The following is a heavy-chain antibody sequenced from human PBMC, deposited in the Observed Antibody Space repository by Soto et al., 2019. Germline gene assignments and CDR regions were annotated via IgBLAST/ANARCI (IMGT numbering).Heavy chain of an antibody. Sequence: SETLSLTCTVSGGSISSDGYYWSWIRQHPGKGLEWIGYIYYSGSTYYNPSLKSRVTISVDTSKNQFSLKLSSVTAADTAVYYCARVLLWFGELEVWGQGTTVTVSS. D-gene: IGHD3-10*01. V-gene: IGHV4-31*03. J-gene: IGHJ6*02. CDR3: ARVLLWFGELEV. CDR2: IYYSGST. CDR1: GGSISSDGYY.